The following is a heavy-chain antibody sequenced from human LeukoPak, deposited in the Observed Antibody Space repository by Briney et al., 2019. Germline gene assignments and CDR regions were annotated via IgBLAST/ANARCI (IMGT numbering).Heavy chain of an antibody. CDR2: INNSGST. CDR1: GGSFSGYY. V-gene: IGHV4-34*01. Sequence: PSETLSLTCAVYGGSFSGYYWSWIRQPPGKGLEWIGEINNSGSTNYNPSLKSRVTISVDTSKNQFSLKLSSVTAADTAVYYCAIHIVVVPAAKKKNWFDPWGQGTLVTVSS. D-gene: IGHD2-2*01. J-gene: IGHJ5*02. CDR3: AIHIVVVPAAKKKNWFDP.